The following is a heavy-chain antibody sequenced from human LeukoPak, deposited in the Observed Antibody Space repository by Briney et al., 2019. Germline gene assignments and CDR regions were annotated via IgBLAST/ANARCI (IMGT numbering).Heavy chain of an antibody. CDR2: INHSGST. J-gene: IGHJ4*02. D-gene: IGHD3-22*01. Sequence: PSETLSLTCAVYGGSFSGYYWSWIRQPPGKGLEWIGEINHSGSTNYNPSLKSRVTISVDTSKNQFSLKLSSVTAADTAVYYCAREYYDSGGYYLEEGSYYFDYWGQGTLVTVSS. V-gene: IGHV4-34*01. CDR3: AREYYDSGGYYLEEGSYYFDY. CDR1: GGSFSGYY.